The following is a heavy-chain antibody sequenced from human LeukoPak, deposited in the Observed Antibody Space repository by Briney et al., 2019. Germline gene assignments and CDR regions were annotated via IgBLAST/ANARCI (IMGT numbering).Heavy chain of an antibody. CDR3: ATDHSRANTAWWFDP. D-gene: IGHD2-21*02. CDR2: INPSGTGT. J-gene: IGHJ5*02. V-gene: IGHV1-46*01. CDR1: GYTITNNY. Sequence: ASVKVSCKASGYTITNNYMHWVRQAPGQGLEWMGVINPSGTGTSYAQKFQGRVTMSRDTSTSTLYMELSSLRSEDTAFYYCATDHSRANTAWWFDPWGQGTLVTVSS.